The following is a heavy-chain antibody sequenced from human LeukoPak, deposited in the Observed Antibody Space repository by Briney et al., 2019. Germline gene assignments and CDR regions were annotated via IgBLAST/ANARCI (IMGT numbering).Heavy chain of an antibody. J-gene: IGHJ4*02. D-gene: IGHD3-22*01. CDR3: ARDGISTITMIVVVGDY. V-gene: IGHV1-18*01. CDR2: ISAFNGNT. Sequence: ASVKVFCKASGYNFTSYGISWVRQAPGQGLEWMGWISAFNGNTNYAQKLQGRVTMTTDTSTSTAYMELRSLRSDDTAVYYCARDGISTITMIVVVGDYWGQGTLVTVSS. CDR1: GYNFTSYG.